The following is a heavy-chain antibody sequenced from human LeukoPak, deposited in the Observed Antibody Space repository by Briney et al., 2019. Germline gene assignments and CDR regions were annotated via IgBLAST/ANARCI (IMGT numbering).Heavy chain of an antibody. CDR3: AKGTMRLYDNSGSTLDN. CDR2: ISGGGGST. D-gene: IGHD3-22*01. Sequence: GGSLRLSCAASGLTFSGYHMTRVRQAPGKGLEWVSAISGGGGSTHYADSVKGRFTISRDNSKNTLSLQANSLRADDTAVYYCAKGTMRLYDNSGSTLDNWGQGTLVTVSS. V-gene: IGHV3-23*01. J-gene: IGHJ4*02. CDR1: GLTFSGYH.